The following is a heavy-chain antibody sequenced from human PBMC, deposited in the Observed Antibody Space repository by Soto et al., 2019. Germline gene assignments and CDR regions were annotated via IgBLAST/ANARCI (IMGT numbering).Heavy chain of an antibody. V-gene: IGHV1-58*01. CDR3: AAHGGAADGSIHS. J-gene: IGHJ1*01. D-gene: IGHD6-13*01. CDR1: GFTFTSSA. Sequence: QMQLVQSGPEVKKPGTSVKVSCKASGFTFTSSAVQWVRQARGQRLEWIGWIVVGSGNTNYAQKFRDRVTNNRSMSTGTAYMELGSVRYHDTAVYSYAAHGGAADGSIHSWGQGTMVTVSS. CDR2: IVVGSGNT.